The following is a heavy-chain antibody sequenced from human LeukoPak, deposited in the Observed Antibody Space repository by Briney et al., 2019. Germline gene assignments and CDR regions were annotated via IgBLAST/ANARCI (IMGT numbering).Heavy chain of an antibody. CDR1: GFTFNTFN. CDR3: ARGHYDVLAASYKWTPDY. Sequence: GGSLRLSCAASGFTFNTFNMNWVRQAPGKGLEWVSSITSAGDYIYYADSVKGRFTTSRDNAKNSLSLQLNSLRVEDTAVYYCARGHYDVLAASYKWTPDYWGQGTLVTVSS. CDR2: ITSAGDYI. V-gene: IGHV3-21*01. J-gene: IGHJ4*02. D-gene: IGHD3-9*01.